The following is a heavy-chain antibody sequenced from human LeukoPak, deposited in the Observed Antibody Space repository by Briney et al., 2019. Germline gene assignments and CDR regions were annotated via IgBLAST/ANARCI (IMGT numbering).Heavy chain of an antibody. CDR1: GFTFSSYS. J-gene: IGHJ3*02. D-gene: IGHD2-2*01. CDR3: ARERVSAATLDAFDI. Sequence: GGSLRLSCAASGFTFSSYSMNWVRQAPGKGLEWVSSISSSSSYIYYADSVKGRLTISRDNAKNSLYLQMNSLRAEDTAVYYCARERVSAATLDAFDIWGQGTMVTVSS. V-gene: IGHV3-21*01. CDR2: ISSSSSYI.